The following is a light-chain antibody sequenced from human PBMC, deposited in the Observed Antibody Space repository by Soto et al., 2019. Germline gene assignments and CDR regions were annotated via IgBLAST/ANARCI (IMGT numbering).Light chain of an antibody. V-gene: IGKV1-5*03. Sequence: DIQMTQSPSTLSASVGDRVTITCRASQNIDRWLAWYQQKPGKAPNLLIYGESSLESGLPSRFSGSGSGTEVPLTLSSLRPDDFANYHGQHYHSYPWTFGQGTKVEIK. J-gene: IGKJ1*01. CDR2: GES. CDR3: QHYHSYPWT. CDR1: QNIDRW.